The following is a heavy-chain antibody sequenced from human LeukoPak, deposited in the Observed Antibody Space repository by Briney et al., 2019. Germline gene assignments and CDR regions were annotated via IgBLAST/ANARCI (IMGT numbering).Heavy chain of an antibody. CDR2: INQDGSEK. J-gene: IGHJ4*02. CDR3: ARGPGAANDY. V-gene: IGHV3-7*01. CDR1: GFTFGSYW. D-gene: IGHD6-25*01. Sequence: GGSLRLSCAASGFTFGSYWMSWVRQAPGKGLEWVANINQDGSEKYYVDSVKGRFTISRDNAKNSLYLQMNGLRAEDTAVYYCARGPGAANDYWGQGTLVTVSS.